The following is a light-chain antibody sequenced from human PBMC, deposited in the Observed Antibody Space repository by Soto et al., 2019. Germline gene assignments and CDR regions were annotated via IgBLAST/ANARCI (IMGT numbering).Light chain of an antibody. CDR3: AAWDDSLRAVV. CDR1: RSNIGTYT. Sequence: QSVLTQSPSASGTPGQRVTISCSGSRSNIGTYTVNWYQQLPGTAPTLLIFRNHQRPSGVPDRFSGSKSGTSASLAISGPQCEDEAGYYCAAWDDSLRAVVFGGGTKLTVL. CDR2: RNH. J-gene: IGLJ2*01. V-gene: IGLV1-44*01.